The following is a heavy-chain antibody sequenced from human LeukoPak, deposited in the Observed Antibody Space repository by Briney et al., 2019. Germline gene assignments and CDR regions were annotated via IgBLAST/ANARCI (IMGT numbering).Heavy chain of an antibody. V-gene: IGHV3-21*01. Sequence: GGSLRLSCAASGFTFSSHSMNWVRQAPGKGLEWVSSISSSSSYIYYADSVKGRFTISRDNAKNSLYLQMNSLRAEDTAVYYCARSIRSHDYGGEWGQGTLVTVSS. CDR3: ARSIRSHDYGGE. D-gene: IGHD4-23*01. J-gene: IGHJ4*02. CDR1: GFTFSSHS. CDR2: ISSSSSYI.